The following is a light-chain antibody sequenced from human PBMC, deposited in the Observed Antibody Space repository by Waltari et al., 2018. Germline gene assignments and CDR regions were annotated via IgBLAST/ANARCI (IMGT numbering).Light chain of an antibody. V-gene: IGKV1-39*01. CDR3: QQSYSTPH. CDR2: AAS. CDR1: QSISSY. Sequence: DIQMTQSPSSLSASVGDRVTITCRASQSISSYLNWYQQRPGKAPKLLIYAASSLQSGVPSRFNGRGSGTDFTLTISSLQPEDFATYYCQQSYSTPHFGPGTKVDIK. J-gene: IGKJ3*01.